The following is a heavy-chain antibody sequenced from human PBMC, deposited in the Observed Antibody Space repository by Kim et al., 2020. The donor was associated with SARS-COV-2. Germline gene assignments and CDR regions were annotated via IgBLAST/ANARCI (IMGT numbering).Heavy chain of an antibody. Sequence: EDAVKGRFTSSGDNSKSTLYLQMNSLRAEDTAVYYCAKDLGATRYYGLDVWGRGTTVIVSS. D-gene: IGHD3-16*02. J-gene: IGHJ6*02. CDR3: AKDLGATRYYGLDV. V-gene: IGHV3-23*01.